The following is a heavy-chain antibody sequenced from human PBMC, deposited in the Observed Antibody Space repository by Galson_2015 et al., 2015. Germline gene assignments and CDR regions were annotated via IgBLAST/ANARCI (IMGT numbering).Heavy chain of an antibody. J-gene: IGHJ6*02. V-gene: IGHV3-13*01. Sequence: SLRLSCAASGFTFSSHDMHWVRQATGKGLEWVSAIGTGGDTYYADSVKGRFTISREDAKNSLYLQMNSLRAGDTAVYYCVKEIAGQRGYYGLDVWGQGTTVTVSS. D-gene: IGHD6-13*01. CDR2: IGTGGDT. CDR1: GFTFSSHD. CDR3: VKEIAGQRGYYGLDV.